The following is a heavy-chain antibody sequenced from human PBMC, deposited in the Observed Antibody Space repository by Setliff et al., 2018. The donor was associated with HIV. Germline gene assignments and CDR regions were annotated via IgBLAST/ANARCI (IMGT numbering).Heavy chain of an antibody. CDR1: GGSFTAYY. J-gene: IGHJ6*03. CDR3: AGGEVRSRYVSSRAPFYHYYYYMDV. Sequence: SETLSLTCAVYGGSFTAYYWTWIRQPPGKGLEWIGEIHHGGSTNYNSSLRSRVTISVDTSKNQISLKLTSVTAADTAVYYCAGGEVRSRYVSSRAPFYHYYYYMDVWGKGTTVTVSS. D-gene: IGHD6-13*01. CDR2: IHHGGST. V-gene: IGHV4-34*01.